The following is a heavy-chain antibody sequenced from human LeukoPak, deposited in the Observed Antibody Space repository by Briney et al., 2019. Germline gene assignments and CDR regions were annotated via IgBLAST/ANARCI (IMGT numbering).Heavy chain of an antibody. J-gene: IGHJ4*02. CDR3: AREVAAAGYYYFDY. D-gene: IGHD6-13*01. V-gene: IGHV4-59*01. CDR1: GGPISGYY. Sequence: PSETLSLTCTVSGGPISGYYWSWIRQPPGKGLEWIGYIYYSGSTNYNPTLKSRVTISVDTSKNQFSLKLSSVTAADTAVYYCAREVAAAGYYYFDYWGQGTLVTVSS. CDR2: IYYSGST.